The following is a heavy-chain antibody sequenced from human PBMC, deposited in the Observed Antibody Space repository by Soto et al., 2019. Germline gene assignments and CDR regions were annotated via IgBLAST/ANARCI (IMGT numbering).Heavy chain of an antibody. V-gene: IGHV4-34*01. Sequence: SETLSLTCAVYGGSFSGYYWSWIRQPPGKGLEWIGEINHSGSTNYNPSPKSRVTISVDTSKNQFSLKLSSVTAADTAVYYCARAQTGLWFVQGYYFDYWGQGTLVTVSS. CDR3: ARAQTGLWFVQGYYFDY. CDR2: INHSGST. J-gene: IGHJ4*02. D-gene: IGHD3-10*01. CDR1: GGSFSGYY.